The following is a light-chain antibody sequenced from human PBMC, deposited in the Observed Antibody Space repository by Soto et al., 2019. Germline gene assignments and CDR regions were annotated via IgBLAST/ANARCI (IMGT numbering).Light chain of an antibody. CDR1: SSDVGAYNS. Sequence: ALTQPASVSGSPGQSITISCTGTSSDVGAYNSVSWYQQHPGIAPKLIIYEVSNRPSGVSNRFSGSKSGNTASLTISGLQAEDETDYYCSSYTSASAWVFGGGTKVTV. J-gene: IGLJ3*02. V-gene: IGLV2-14*01. CDR2: EVS. CDR3: SSYTSASAWV.